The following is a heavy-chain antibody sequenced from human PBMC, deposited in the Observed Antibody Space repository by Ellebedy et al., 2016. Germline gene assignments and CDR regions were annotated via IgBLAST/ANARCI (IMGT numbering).Heavy chain of an antibody. CDR3: TTVYRYNYDSV. D-gene: IGHD5-18*01. CDR1: GFTFSNAW. CDR2: IKSKTDGGAA. Sequence: GESLKISCAASGFTFSNAWMNWVHQAPGKGLEWVGRIKSKTDGGAADYAAPVEGRFTISRDDSKNALYLQMNSLKTEDTAVYFCTTVYRYNYDSVWGQGTLVTVSS. J-gene: IGHJ4*02. V-gene: IGHV3-15*01.